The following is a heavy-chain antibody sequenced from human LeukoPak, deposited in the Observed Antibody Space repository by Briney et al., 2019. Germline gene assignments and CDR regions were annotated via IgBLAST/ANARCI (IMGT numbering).Heavy chain of an antibody. CDR2: IKYDGSHK. D-gene: IGHD3-22*01. CDR1: GFTFSTYG. CDR3: AKISGYYPFDY. J-gene: IGHJ4*02. Sequence: GGSLRLSCAASGFTFSTYGMHWVRQAPGKGLEWVAFIKYDGSHKYYTDSVRGRFTISRDNSKNTLYLQMNNLRAEDTALYYCAKISGYYPFDYWGQGTLVTVSS. V-gene: IGHV3-30*02.